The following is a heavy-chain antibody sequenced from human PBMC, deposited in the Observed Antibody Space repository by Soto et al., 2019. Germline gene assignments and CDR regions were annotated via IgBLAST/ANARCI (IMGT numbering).Heavy chain of an antibody. V-gene: IGHV4-34*01. CDR1: GGSFSGYY. D-gene: IGHD3-16*02. CDR3: ARNNMITFGGVIAVHYYYMDV. Sequence: SETLSLTCAVYGGSFSGYYWSWIRQPPGKGLEWIGEINHSGSTNYNPSLKSRVTISVDTSKNQFSLKLSSVTAADTAVYYCARNNMITFGGVIAVHYYYMDVWGKGTTVTVSS. CDR2: INHSGST. J-gene: IGHJ6*03.